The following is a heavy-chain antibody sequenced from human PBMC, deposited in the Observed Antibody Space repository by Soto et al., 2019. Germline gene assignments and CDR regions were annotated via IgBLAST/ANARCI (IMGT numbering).Heavy chain of an antibody. J-gene: IGHJ4*02. D-gene: IGHD2-15*01. Sequence: SLRLSCAAPGFTFSSYSMNWVRQAPGKGLEWVSSISGSSSYIYYADSVKGRFTISRDNSKNTLYLQMNSLRAEDTAVYYCAKECKVSACFDYWGQGTLVTVSS. CDR1: GFTFSSYS. CDR2: ISGSSSYI. V-gene: IGHV3-21*04. CDR3: AKECKVSACFDY.